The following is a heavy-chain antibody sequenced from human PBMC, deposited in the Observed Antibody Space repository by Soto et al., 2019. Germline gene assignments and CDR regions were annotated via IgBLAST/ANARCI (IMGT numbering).Heavy chain of an antibody. Sequence: EVQLVESGGGLVQPGGSLRLSCAASGFTFSDHYMDWVRQAPGKGLEWVGRTRNKANSYTTEYAASVKGRFTISRDDSKNSLYLQMNSLKTEDTAVYYCARVFGSSWRGHYGMDVWGQGTTVTVSS. J-gene: IGHJ6*02. CDR1: GFTFSDHY. CDR2: TRNKANSYTT. V-gene: IGHV3-72*01. CDR3: ARVFGSSWRGHYGMDV. D-gene: IGHD6-13*01.